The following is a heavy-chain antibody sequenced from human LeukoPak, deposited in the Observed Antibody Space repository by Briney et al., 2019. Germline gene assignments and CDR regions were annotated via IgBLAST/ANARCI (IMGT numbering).Heavy chain of an antibody. CDR3: YRGGSGSYWHYYYYMDV. D-gene: IGHD3-10*01. Sequence: ASVKVSCKASGYTFTSYDINWVRQATGQGLEWMGWMNPNSGNTGYAQKFQGRVTMTRNTSTSTAYMELSSLRSEDTAVYYCYRGGSGSYWHYYYYMDVWGKGTTVTVSS. J-gene: IGHJ6*03. V-gene: IGHV1-8*01. CDR2: MNPNSGNT. CDR1: GYTFTSYD.